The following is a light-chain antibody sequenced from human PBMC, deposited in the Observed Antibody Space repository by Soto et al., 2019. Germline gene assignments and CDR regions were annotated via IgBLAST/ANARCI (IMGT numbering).Light chain of an antibody. CDR3: QQYNNWPRT. CDR1: QSVSSN. CDR2: GAS. Sequence: EIVMTQSPATLSVSPGERATVSCRASQSVSSNLAWYQQKPGQAPRLLICGASTRATGIPARFSGSESGTEFTLTIGSLHSEDFAVYYWQQYNNWPRTFGQGTKLEIK. V-gene: IGKV3-15*01. J-gene: IGKJ2*01.